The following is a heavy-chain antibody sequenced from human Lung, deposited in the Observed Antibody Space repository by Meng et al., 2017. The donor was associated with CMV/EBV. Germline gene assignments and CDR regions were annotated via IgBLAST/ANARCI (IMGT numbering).Heavy chain of an antibody. Sequence: QAQVVQPGGEVKKPGASVKVSCKASGYTFTNYGITWGRQAPGQGLEWMGWINAYNGDTNYAQTLQGRVTMTTDTSTSTAYMELRSLRSDDTAVYYCARVEVGITSGDYWGQGTLVTVSS. CDR1: GYTFTNYG. V-gene: IGHV1-18*01. D-gene: IGHD1-26*01. CDR3: ARVEVGITSGDY. CDR2: INAYNGDT. J-gene: IGHJ4*02.